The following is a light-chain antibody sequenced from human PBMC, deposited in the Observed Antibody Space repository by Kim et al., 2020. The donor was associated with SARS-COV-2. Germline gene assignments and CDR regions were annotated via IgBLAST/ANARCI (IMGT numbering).Light chain of an antibody. CDR1: QGTSSS. CDR3: QKYDSAPWT. V-gene: IGKV1-27*01. CDR2: AAS. J-gene: IGKJ1*01. Sequence: AHVGDTVTLSCAASQGTSSSLAWDQQSPGKAPQILIYAASALQTGGPSRFSGSGSGTDFTLTISSLQPEDVATYSCQKYDSAPWTFGQGTKVDIK.